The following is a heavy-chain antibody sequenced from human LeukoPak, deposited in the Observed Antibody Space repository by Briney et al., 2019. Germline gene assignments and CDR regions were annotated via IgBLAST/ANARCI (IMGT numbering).Heavy chain of an antibody. Sequence: PGRSLRLSCEASGFTFSSYGMHWVRQAPGKGLEWVAVIWYDGSKKYYGDSVKGRFTISRDNSKNTLYLQMNSLRAEDTAVYYCARDYGGDHYFDYWGQGALVTVSS. CDR2: IWYDGSKK. V-gene: IGHV3-33*01. CDR1: GFTFSSYG. CDR3: ARDYGGDHYFDY. D-gene: IGHD4-23*01. J-gene: IGHJ4*02.